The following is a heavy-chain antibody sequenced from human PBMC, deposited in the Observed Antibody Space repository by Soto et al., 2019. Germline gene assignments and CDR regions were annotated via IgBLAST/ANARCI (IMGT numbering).Heavy chain of an antibody. CDR2: IYYSGST. CDR3: ARDCSGGSCYSGEDAFDI. D-gene: IGHD2-15*01. CDR1: GGSISSYY. V-gene: IGHV4-59*12. J-gene: IGHJ3*02. Sequence: QVQLQESGPGLVKPSETLSLTCTVSGGSISSYYWSWIRQPPGKGLEWIGYIYYSGSTNYNPSLKSRVTISVDTSKNQFSLKPSSVTAADTAVYYCARDCSGGSCYSGEDAFDIWGQGTMVTVSS.